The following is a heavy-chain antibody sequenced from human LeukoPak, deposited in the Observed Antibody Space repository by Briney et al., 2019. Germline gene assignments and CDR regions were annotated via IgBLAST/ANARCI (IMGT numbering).Heavy chain of an antibody. CDR1: QFTFNIYP. CDR3: AREPYDISGYGMDV. CDR2: IAYDGTNI. V-gene: IGHV3-30*09. Sequence: GGSLRLSCAASQFTFNIYPMHWVRQAPGKGLEWVATIAYDGTNIFYADSVRGRFAISRDNSKSALFLEMNSLRGEDTAVYYCAREPYDISGYGMDVWGQGTMVTVSS. J-gene: IGHJ6*02. D-gene: IGHD3-22*01.